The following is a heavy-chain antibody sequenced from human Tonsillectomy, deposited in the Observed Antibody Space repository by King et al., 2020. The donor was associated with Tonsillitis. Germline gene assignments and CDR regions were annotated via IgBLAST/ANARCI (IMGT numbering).Heavy chain of an antibody. CDR3: ARGLITLVRGVLPRSYYYMDV. CDR1: GGTFSSYS. J-gene: IGHJ6*03. D-gene: IGHD3-10*01. Sequence: VQLVESGAEMKKPGSSVTVSCKASGGTFSSYSISWVRQAPGQGLEWMGGIIPIFDTSNYAQKFQGRVTITADEPTSTAYMELSGLRSEDTAVYYCARGLITLVRGVLPRSYYYMDVWGKGTTVTVSS. V-gene: IGHV1-69*01. CDR2: IIPIFDTS.